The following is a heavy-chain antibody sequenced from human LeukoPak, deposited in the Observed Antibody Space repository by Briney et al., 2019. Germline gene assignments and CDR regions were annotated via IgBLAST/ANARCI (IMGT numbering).Heavy chain of an antibody. V-gene: IGHV3-30*18. CDR1: GFTFSSYG. J-gene: IGHJ6*02. CDR3: AKAQGPPTMIVDCGMDV. Sequence: GGSLRLSCAASGFTFSSYGMHGVRQAPGKGLEWVAVISYDESNKYYADSVKGRFTISRDNSKNTLYLQMNSLRAEDTAVYYCAKAQGPPTMIVDCGMDVWGQGTTVTVSS. CDR2: ISYDESNK. D-gene: IGHD3-22*01.